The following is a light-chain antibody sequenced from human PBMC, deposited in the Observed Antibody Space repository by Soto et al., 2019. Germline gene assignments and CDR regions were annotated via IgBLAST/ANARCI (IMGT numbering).Light chain of an antibody. V-gene: IGKV1-5*01. J-gene: IGKJ1*01. CDR2: YAS. CDR3: QHYGGLWT. CDR1: QCITNR. Sequence: IQMTQSPSTLSTSVGDRVTITCRARQCITNRLAWYQQKPGTGPKILIYYASDFESGAPSRFSGSGSGIEFILTISSLQPDDFATYYCQHYGGLWTFGQGTKVDI.